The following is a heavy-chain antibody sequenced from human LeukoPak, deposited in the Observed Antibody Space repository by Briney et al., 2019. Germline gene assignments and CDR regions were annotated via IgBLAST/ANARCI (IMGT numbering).Heavy chain of an antibody. CDR3: ARGFDTYYYDSSGYYGFDY. V-gene: IGHV4-34*01. CDR1: GGSISSYY. Sequence: SETLSLTCTVSGGSISSYYWSWIRQPPGKGLEWIGEINHSGSTNYNPSLKSRVTISVDTSKNQFSLKLSSVTAADTAVYYCARGFDTYYYDSSGYYGFDYWGQGTLVTVSS. CDR2: INHSGST. D-gene: IGHD3-22*01. J-gene: IGHJ4*02.